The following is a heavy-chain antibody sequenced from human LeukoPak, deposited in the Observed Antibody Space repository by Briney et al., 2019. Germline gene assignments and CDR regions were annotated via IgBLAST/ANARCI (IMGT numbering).Heavy chain of an antibody. J-gene: IGHJ4*02. CDR3: ARGLVVVVAATHFDY. CDR1: GGSFSGYY. Sequence: PSETLSLTCAVYGGSFSGYYWSWIRQPPGKGLEWIGEINHSGSTNYNPSLKSRVTISVDTSKNQFSLKLSSVTAADTAVYYCARGLVVVVAATHFDYWGQGTLVTVSS. V-gene: IGHV4-34*01. CDR2: INHSGST. D-gene: IGHD2-15*01.